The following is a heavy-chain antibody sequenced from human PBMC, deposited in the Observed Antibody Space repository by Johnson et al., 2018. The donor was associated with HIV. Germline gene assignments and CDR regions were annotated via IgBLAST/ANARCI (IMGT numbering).Heavy chain of an antibody. D-gene: IGHD3-10*01. V-gene: IGHV3-9*01. CDR2: ISWNSGSV. Sequence: VQLVESGGDLVQPGGSLRLSCAASGFTVSGNYMSWVRQAPGKGLEWVSGISWNSGSVGYADSVKGRLTISRDNSKKSLYLDMNSLRAEDTAFYYCAKDMLPWFGEFPWAFDMWGQGTMVTVSS. CDR3: AKDMLPWFGEFPWAFDM. CDR1: GFTVSGNY. J-gene: IGHJ3*02.